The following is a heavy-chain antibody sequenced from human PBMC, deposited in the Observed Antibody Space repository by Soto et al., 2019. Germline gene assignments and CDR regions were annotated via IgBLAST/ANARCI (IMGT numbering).Heavy chain of an antibody. CDR1: GGTFSSYA. Sequence: QVQLVQSGAEVKKPGSSVKVSCKASGGTFSSYAISWVRQAPGQGLEWMGGIIPISDTSNYAQKFQGRVTITADDSATVAYMELSSLRSEDTAVYYCSRYCSDTSCFTLKEGFQYYYGLDVWGQGTSVTVSS. J-gene: IGHJ6*02. V-gene: IGHV1-69*01. CDR3: SRYCSDTSCFTLKEGFQYYYGLDV. CDR2: IIPISDTS. D-gene: IGHD2-2*02.